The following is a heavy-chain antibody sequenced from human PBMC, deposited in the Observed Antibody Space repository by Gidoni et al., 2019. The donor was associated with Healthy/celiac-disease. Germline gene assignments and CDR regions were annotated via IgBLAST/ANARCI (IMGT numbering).Heavy chain of an antibody. CDR1: AGSFSGYY. D-gene: IGHD2-8*01. J-gene: IGHJ4*02. V-gene: IGHV4-34*01. CDR3: ARGGEVLMVYAYDY. CDR2: INHSGST. Sequence: QVQLQQSGEGPLKPSETLSLTCAVYAGSFSGYYWSWIRQPPGQGLEWIGEINHSGSTNYNPSRKSRVTISVDTSKNQFSLKLSSLTAADTAVYYCARGGEVLMVYAYDYWGQGTLVTVSS.